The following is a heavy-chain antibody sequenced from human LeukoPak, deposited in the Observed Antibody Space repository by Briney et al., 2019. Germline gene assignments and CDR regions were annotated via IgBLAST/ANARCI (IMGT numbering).Heavy chain of an antibody. CDR2: ISYSGST. J-gene: IGHJ5*02. V-gene: IGHV4-59*01. CDR3: ARSRWFDP. Sequence: SGTLSLTCTVSGGSISSYYWSWIRQPPGKGLEWIGYISYSGSTNYNPSLKSRVTISVDTSKNQFSLKLTSGTAADTAVYYCARSRWFDPWGQGTLVTVSS. CDR1: GGSISSYY.